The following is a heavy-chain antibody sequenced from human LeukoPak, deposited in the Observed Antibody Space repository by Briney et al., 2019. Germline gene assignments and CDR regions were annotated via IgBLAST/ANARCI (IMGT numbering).Heavy chain of an antibody. Sequence: PGGSLRLSCAASGFTFSSYAMSWVRQAPGKGREWVSAMNGGGTSIYYADSVKGRFTISRDNSKNTVYLQMNSLRADDTAVYFCARGCSGDRCYDYWGQGTLVTVSS. D-gene: IGHD2-15*01. V-gene: IGHV3-23*01. J-gene: IGHJ4*02. CDR1: GFTFSSYA. CDR2: MNGGGTSI. CDR3: ARGCSGDRCYDY.